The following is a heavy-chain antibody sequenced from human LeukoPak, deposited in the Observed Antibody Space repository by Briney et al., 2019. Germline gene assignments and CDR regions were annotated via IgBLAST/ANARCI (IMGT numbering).Heavy chain of an antibody. J-gene: IGHJ6*04. Sequence: ASVKVSCKASGYTFTNHSINWVRQAPGQGPEYMGWIDTNTGNPTYAQAFTGRIVFSLDTSVSTAYLDIRSLKAEDTAVYFCARRSMVQHLDVWGKGTTVTISS. CDR1: GYTFTNHS. V-gene: IGHV7-4-1*02. CDR3: ARRSMVQHLDV. D-gene: IGHD3-10*01. CDR2: IDTNTGNP.